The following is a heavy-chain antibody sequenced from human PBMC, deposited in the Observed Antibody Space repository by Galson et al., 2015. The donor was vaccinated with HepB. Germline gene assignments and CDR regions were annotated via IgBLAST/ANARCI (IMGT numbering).Heavy chain of an antibody. J-gene: IGHJ4*02. D-gene: IGHD6-13*01. CDR2: IWFDGSHK. CDR1: GFTFTSYG. Sequence: SLRLSCAASGFTFTSYGMHWVRQAPGKGLEWVAVIWFDGSHKYYADSVKGRFTISRDNSRTTLYLQMNSLRVEDTAVYYCARDQQLVRGFDYWGQGTLVTVSS. V-gene: IGHV3-33*01. CDR3: ARDQQLVRGFDY.